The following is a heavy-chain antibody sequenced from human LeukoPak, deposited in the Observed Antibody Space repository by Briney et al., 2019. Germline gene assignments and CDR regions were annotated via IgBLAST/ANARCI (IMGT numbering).Heavy chain of an antibody. D-gene: IGHD3-16*01. V-gene: IGHV4-38-2*01. Sequence: SETLSLTCAVSGYPISSGDYWGWIRQPPGKGLEWIGSIYHSGSTYYNPSLKSRVTISVDTSKRQFSLTLSSVTAADTAVYYCARNRSEPLGNGGSFDSWGQGTLVTVSS. CDR1: GYPISSGDY. CDR3: ARNRSEPLGNGGSFDS. CDR2: IYHSGST. J-gene: IGHJ4*02.